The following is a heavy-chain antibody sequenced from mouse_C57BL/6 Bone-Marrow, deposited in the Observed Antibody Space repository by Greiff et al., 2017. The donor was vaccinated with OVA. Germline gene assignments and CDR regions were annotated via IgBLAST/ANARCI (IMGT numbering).Heavy chain of an antibody. V-gene: IGHV7-3*01. CDR2: IRNKANGYTT. CDR1: GFTFTDYY. Sequence: EVKLVESGGGLVQPGGSLSLSCAASGFTFTDYYMSWVRQPPGKALEWLGFIRNKANGYTTEYSASVKGRFTISRDNSQSILYLQMKALRAEDSATYYCARSYYGNRGFAYWGQGTLVTVSA. D-gene: IGHD2-10*01. CDR3: ARSYYGNRGFAY. J-gene: IGHJ3*01.